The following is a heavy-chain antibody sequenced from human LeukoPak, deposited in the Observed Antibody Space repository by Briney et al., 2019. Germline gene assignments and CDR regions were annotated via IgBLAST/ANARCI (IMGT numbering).Heavy chain of an antibody. J-gene: IGHJ4*02. CDR3: ARAISAGSPITASDC. V-gene: IGHV1-2*02. CDR2: INPNSDFT. D-gene: IGHD2-15*01. CDR1: GYTFTAYY. Sequence: ASVTVSCKTSGYTFTAYYMHWVRQAPGQGLEWMGWINPNSDFTNFAQNFQGRVTITSDTSISTAYMELSRLRSDDTAVYYCARAISAGSPITASDCWGQGTLVTVSS.